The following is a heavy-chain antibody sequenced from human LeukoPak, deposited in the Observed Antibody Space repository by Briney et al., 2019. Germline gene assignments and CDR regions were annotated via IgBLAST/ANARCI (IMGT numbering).Heavy chain of an antibody. CDR3: ARDRSYCGGDCYSMYYFDY. CDR1: GGSISSSSYY. J-gene: IGHJ4*02. D-gene: IGHD2-21*02. V-gene: IGHV3-7*01. CDR2: IRQDGSEK. Sequence: ETLSLTCTVSGGSISSSSYYWGWVRQAPGKGLEWVANIRQDGSEKYYVDSVKGRFTISRDNAKNSLYLQMNSLRAEDTAVYYCARDRSYCGGDCYSMYYFDYWGQGTLVTVSS.